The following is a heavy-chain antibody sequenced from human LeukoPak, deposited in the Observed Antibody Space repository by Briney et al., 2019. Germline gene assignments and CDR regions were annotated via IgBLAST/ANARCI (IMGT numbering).Heavy chain of an antibody. Sequence: GESLKISCKGSGYNFTNSWIGWVRPMPGKGLEWMGIIYPGDSDTRYSPSFQGQVTISADKSTSTAYLQWSSLKASDTAMYYCARIISYYDSSGYYVHYFDYWGQGTLVTVSS. V-gene: IGHV5-51*01. CDR2: IYPGDSDT. J-gene: IGHJ4*02. CDR1: GYNFTNSW. CDR3: ARIISYYDSSGYYVHYFDY. D-gene: IGHD3-22*01.